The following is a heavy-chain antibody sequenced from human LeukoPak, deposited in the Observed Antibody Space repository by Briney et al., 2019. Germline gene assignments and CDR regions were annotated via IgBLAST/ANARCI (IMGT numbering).Heavy chain of an antibody. J-gene: IGHJ4*02. CDR1: EFTFSSYA. CDR2: ISGSGGST. V-gene: IGHV3-23*01. CDR3: AKVVGATWYYFDY. Sequence: GGPWRPSFAASEFTFSSYAMSWFRQAPGKGLNWFSAISGSGGSTYYADSVKGRFTISRDNSKNTLYLQMNSLRAEDTAVYYCAKVVGATWYYFDYWGQGTLVTVSS. D-gene: IGHD1-26*01.